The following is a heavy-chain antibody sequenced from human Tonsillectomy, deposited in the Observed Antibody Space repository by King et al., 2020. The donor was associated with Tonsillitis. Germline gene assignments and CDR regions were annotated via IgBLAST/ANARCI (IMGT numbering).Heavy chain of an antibody. CDR2: IKIVGSLK. V-gene: IGHV3-30*02. CDR1: GLTFSSYA. D-gene: IGHD6-6*01. J-gene: IGHJ5*02. CDR3: AKESNPSRPFDN. Sequence: VQLVESGGGVVQPGGSLKLSCAASGLTFSSYAMHWVRQAPGKGLDWVAFIKIVGSLKYYAASVKGRFTISRDDSKHTLNLQMNSLRSEDTALYYCAKESNPSRPFDNWGQGTLVTVSS.